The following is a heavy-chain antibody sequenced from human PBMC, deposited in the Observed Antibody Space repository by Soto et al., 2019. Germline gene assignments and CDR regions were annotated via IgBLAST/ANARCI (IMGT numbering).Heavy chain of an antibody. CDR3: ARETEKQDLGSFSI. J-gene: IGHJ3*02. CDR1: GGTFSSYA. D-gene: IGHD2-21*02. Sequence: QVQLVQSGAEVKKPGSSVKVSCKASGGTFSSYAISWVRQAPGQGLEWMGDIIPIFGTANYAKKFQGSVTVTADESSGASYREPSSKTSENTAVSNCARETEKQDLGSFSIWGKCTMVAVS. CDR2: IIPIFGTA. V-gene: IGHV1-69*01.